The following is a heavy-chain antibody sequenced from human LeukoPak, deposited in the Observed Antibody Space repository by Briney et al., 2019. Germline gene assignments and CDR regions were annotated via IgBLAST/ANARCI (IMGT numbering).Heavy chain of an antibody. Sequence: PGGSLRLSCAASGFTFSSYEMNWVRQAPGKGLEWVSYISSSGSTIYYADSVKGRFTISRDNAKNSLYLQMNSLRAEDTAVYYCAREPDYGDNVYWYFDLWGRGTLVTVSS. CDR2: ISSSGSTI. CDR3: AREPDYGDNVYWYFDL. J-gene: IGHJ2*01. D-gene: IGHD4-17*01. V-gene: IGHV3-48*03. CDR1: GFTFSSYE.